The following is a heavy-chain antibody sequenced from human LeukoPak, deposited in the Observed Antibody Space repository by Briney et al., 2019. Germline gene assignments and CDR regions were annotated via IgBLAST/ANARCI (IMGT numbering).Heavy chain of an antibody. CDR3: ARGPYYYSSATFDY. V-gene: IGHV4-34*01. D-gene: IGHD3-10*01. J-gene: IGHJ4*02. CDR2: INHSGST. Sequence: SETLSLTCAFYGWSFSGYYWCWMRQPPGRGLEGVGEINHSGSTNYTPSLKSRVTRSVYTSKNQFSLKLSSVTAADTAVYYCARGPYYYSSATFDYWGQGTLVTVSS. CDR1: GWSFSGYY.